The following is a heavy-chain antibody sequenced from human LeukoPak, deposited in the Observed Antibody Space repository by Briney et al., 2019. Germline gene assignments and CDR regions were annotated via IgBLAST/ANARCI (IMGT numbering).Heavy chain of an antibody. CDR1: GGSISSYY. D-gene: IGHD4-23*01. CDR3: ARGPRGGCDY. J-gene: IGHJ4*02. Sequence: PSETLSLTCTVSGGSISSYYWSWIRQPPGKGLEWIGYIYYSGSTNYNPSLKSRVTISVDTSKNQFSLKLSSVTAADTAVYYCARGPRGGCDYWGQGTLVTVSS. CDR2: IYYSGST. V-gene: IGHV4-59*08.